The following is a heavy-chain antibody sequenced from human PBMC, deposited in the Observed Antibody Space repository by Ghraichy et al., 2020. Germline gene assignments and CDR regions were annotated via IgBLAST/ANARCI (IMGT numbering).Heavy chain of an antibody. CDR1: GGSFSGYY. J-gene: IGHJ6*02. D-gene: IGHD3-3*01. CDR3: ARGPPDFWSGYYRPLTYYYYYGMDV. CDR2: INHSGST. V-gene: IGHV4-34*01. Sequence: SETLSLTCAVYGGSFSGYYWSWIRQPPGKGLEWIGEINHSGSTNYNPSLKSRVTISVDTSKNQFSLKLSSVTAADTAVYYCARGPPDFWSGYYRPLTYYYYYGMDVWGQGTTVTVSS.